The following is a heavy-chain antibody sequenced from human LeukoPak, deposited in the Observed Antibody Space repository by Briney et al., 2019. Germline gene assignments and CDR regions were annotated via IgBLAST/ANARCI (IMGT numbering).Heavy chain of an antibody. D-gene: IGHD1-26*01. CDR3: AERNLGATPRSSYYYGMDV. CDR2: ISGSGVST. V-gene: IGHV3-23*01. J-gene: IGHJ6*02. CDR1: GFTFSSYA. Sequence: PGGSLRLSCAASGFTFSSYAMTWVRQSPGKGLEWVSEISGSGVSTYYADSVNGRFTISRDNSNNTLYLQMNSLRAEDTALYYCAERNLGATPRSSYYYGMDVWGQGTTVTVSS.